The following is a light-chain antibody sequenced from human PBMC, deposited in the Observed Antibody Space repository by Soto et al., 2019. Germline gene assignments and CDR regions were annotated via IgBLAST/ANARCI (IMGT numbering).Light chain of an antibody. CDR1: QGVSSNY. V-gene: IGKV3-20*01. CDR2: GAS. Sequence: EIVLTQSPGTLSLSPGERATLSRRASQGVSSNYLAWYQQKPGQAPRLLIYGASSRATGIPDRFSGSGSGTDFTLTISRLEPEDFAVYYCQQYIMSQRTFGQGTKWIS. J-gene: IGKJ1*01. CDR3: QQYIMSQRT.